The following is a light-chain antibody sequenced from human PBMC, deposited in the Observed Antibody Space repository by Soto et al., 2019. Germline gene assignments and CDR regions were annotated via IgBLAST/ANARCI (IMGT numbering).Light chain of an antibody. CDR1: SSDIGRFNL. CDR2: EDT. J-gene: IGLJ2*01. V-gene: IGLV2-23*02. Sequence: QSALTQPASVSGSPGQSITISCTGNSSDIGRFNLVSWYQQHPGKAPKLMVYEDTKRPSGVSNRFSGSKSANTAALTISGLQAEDEADYFCCSYAGSHTFVIFGGGTKLTVL. CDR3: CSYAGSHTFVI.